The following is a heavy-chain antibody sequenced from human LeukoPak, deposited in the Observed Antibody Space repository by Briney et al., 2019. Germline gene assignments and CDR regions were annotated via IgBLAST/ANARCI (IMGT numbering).Heavy chain of an antibody. CDR1: GGSISSSSYY. D-gene: IGHD6-13*01. V-gene: IGHV4-39*01. Sequence: PSETLSLTCTVSGGSISSSSYYWGWIRQPPGKGLEWIGSIYYSGSTYYNPSLKSRATISVDTSKNQFSLKLSSVTAADTAVYYCARHFLGPRLRQQLVLDYFDYWGQGTLVTVSS. J-gene: IGHJ4*02. CDR3: ARHFLGPRLRQQLVLDYFDY. CDR2: IYYSGST.